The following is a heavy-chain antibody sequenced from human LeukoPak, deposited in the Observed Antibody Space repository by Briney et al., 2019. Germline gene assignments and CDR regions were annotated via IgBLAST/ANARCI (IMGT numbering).Heavy chain of an antibody. CDR3: ARGRIQLWLRHIGWFDP. Sequence: SETLSLTCTVSGGSISSSSYYWGWIRQPPGKGLEWIGSIYYSGSTYYNPSLKSRVTISVDTSKNQFSLKLSSVTAADTAVYYCARGRIQLWLRHIGWFDPWGQGTLVTVSS. CDR2: IYYSGST. V-gene: IGHV4-39*07. D-gene: IGHD5-18*01. J-gene: IGHJ5*02. CDR1: GGSISSSSYY.